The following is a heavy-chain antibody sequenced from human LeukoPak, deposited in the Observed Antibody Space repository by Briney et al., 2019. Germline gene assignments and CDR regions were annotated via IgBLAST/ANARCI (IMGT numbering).Heavy chain of an antibody. CDR3: ARDRIRDFVYGMDV. CDR2: ISYDGSNK. V-gene: IGHV3-30-3*01. CDR1: GFTFSSYA. J-gene: IGHJ6*02. D-gene: IGHD3-9*01. Sequence: GGSLRLSCAASGFTFSSYAMHWVRQAPGKGLEWVAVISYDGSNKYYADSVKGRFTISRDNSKNTLYLQMNSLRAEDTAFYFCARDRIRDFVYGMDVWGQGTTVTVSS.